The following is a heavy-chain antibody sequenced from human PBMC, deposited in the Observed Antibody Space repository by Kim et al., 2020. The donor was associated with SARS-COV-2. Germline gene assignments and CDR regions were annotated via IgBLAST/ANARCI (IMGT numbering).Heavy chain of an antibody. CDR3: ASLRRGSGWYSNY. V-gene: IGHV3-33*01. D-gene: IGHD6-19*01. J-gene: IGHJ4*02. Sequence: YVDSAKGRFTISRDNSKNTLYLQMNSLRAEDTAVYYCASLRRGSGWYSNYWGQGTLVTVSS.